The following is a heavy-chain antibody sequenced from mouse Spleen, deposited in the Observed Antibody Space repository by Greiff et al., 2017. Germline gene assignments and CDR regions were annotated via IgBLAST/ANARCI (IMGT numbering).Heavy chain of an antibody. CDR3: ARPGVYYFDY. Sequence: QVQLQQPGAELVMPGASVKMSCKASGYTFTDYWMHWVKQRPGQGLEWIGAIDTSDSYTSYNQKFKGKATLTVDESSSTAYMQLSSLTSEDSAVYYCARPGVYYFDYWGQGTTLTVSS. CDR2: IDTSDSYT. V-gene: IGHV1-69*01. CDR1: GYTFTDYW. J-gene: IGHJ2*01.